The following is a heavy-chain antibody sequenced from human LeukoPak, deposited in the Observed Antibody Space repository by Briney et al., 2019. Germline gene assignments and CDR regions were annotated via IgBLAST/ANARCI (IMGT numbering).Heavy chain of an antibody. J-gene: IGHJ4*02. CDR1: GFTFSSYW. Sequence: GGSLRLSCVTSGFTFSSYWMSWVRQAPGKGLEWVANINEDGSQKNYVDSMKGRLTNSRDNAKNSVYLQMDSLRVDDTAVYYCARPSSYSSAWGSDHWGQGTLVTVRS. CDR2: INEDGSQK. D-gene: IGHD6-19*01. V-gene: IGHV3-7*01. CDR3: ARPSSYSSAWGSDH.